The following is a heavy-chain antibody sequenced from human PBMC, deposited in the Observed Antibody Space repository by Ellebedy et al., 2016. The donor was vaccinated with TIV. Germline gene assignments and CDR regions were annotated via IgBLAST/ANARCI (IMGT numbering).Heavy chain of an antibody. J-gene: IGHJ6*02. CDR1: GFSFSDYY. CDR3: ARAVESYTSGWYDYYGMDV. V-gene: IGHV3-11*06. Sequence: GGSLRLSCAASGFSFSDYYMSWVRQAPGKGLEWVSQISVTSSYIHYADSVKGRFTISRDNAKRLLSLEMNSLRAEDTAIYYCARAVESYTSGWYDYYGMDVWGHGTTVTVSS. D-gene: IGHD6-19*01. CDR2: ISVTSSYI.